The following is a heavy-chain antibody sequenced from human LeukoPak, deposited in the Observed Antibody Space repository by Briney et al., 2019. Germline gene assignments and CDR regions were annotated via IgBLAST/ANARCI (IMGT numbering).Heavy chain of an antibody. J-gene: IGHJ6*03. V-gene: IGHV3-53*01. CDR1: GFTVSNNY. CDR3: ARDSGDGDYTPDMDV. D-gene: IGHD2-21*02. Sequence: QPGGSLRLSCAASGFTVSNNYMNWVRQAPGKGLEWVSVLYRDGSTYYSDSVKGRFTISRDNSKNTLYLQMNSLRAEDTAVYYCARDSGDGDYTPDMDVWGKGTTVTVSS. CDR2: LYRDGST.